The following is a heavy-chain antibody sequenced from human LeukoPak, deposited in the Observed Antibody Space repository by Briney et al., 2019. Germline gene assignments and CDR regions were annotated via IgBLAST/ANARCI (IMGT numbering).Heavy chain of an antibody. J-gene: IGHJ1*01. CDR1: GFTFSSYG. Sequence: GGSLRLSCAASGFTFSSYGMHWVRQAPGKGLEWVAVISYDGSNKYYADSVKGRFTISRDNSKNTLYLQMNSLRAEDTAVYYCAKDRPDTAMVGFQHWGQGTLVTVSS. CDR3: AKDRPDTAMVGFQH. CDR2: ISYDGSNK. V-gene: IGHV3-30*18. D-gene: IGHD5-18*01.